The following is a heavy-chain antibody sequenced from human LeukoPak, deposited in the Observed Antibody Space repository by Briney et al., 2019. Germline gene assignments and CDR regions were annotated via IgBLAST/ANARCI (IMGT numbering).Heavy chain of an antibody. CDR3: ARRGPTTGPYYGMDV. V-gene: IGHV1-2*02. CDR2: INPNSCGT. Sequence: ASVKVSCKASGSMFAGHYRHWMRQAPGQGLEWLGWINPNSCGTNYAQKLQGRVTMTRDTSISTAYMEVSSLRSDDTAVYYCARRGPTTGPYYGMDVWGQGTTVTVSS. J-gene: IGHJ6*02. CDR1: GSMFAGHY. D-gene: IGHD4-17*01.